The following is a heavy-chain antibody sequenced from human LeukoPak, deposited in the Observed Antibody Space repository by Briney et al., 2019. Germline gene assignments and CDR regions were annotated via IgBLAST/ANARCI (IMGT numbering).Heavy chain of an antibody. J-gene: IGHJ4*02. CDR3: ARARILDFWSGCPDDY. D-gene: IGHD3-3*01. V-gene: IGHV1-18*01. CDR2: ISAYNGNT. CDR1: GYTFTSYG. Sequence: ASVKVSCKASGYTFTSYGISWVRQAPGQGLEWMGWISAYNGNTNYAQKLQGRVTMTTDTSTSTAYMELRSLRSDDTAVSYCARARILDFWSGCPDDYWGQGTLVTVSS.